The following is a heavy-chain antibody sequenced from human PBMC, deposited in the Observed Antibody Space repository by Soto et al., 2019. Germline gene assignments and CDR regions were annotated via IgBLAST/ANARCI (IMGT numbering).Heavy chain of an antibody. J-gene: IGHJ4*02. CDR1: AYTFTNYG. CDR2: ISAYNGNI. D-gene: IGHD6-13*01. CDR3: AMCGSSWTLREIDF. V-gene: IGHV1-18*01. Sequence: GASVNGSCKASAYTFTNYGISWVRQAPGQGLEWMGWISAYNGNINYAQKFRGRVTMTTDTSTSSAYLEVRSLRSDDTAVYYCAMCGSSWTLREIDFWGQATLVTLSS.